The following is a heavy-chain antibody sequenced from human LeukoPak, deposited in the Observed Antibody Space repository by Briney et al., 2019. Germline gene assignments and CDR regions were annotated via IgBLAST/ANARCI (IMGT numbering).Heavy chain of an antibody. J-gene: IGHJ6*02. CDR1: GFTFSSYA. D-gene: IGHD3-22*01. CDR2: ISSSSSTI. V-gene: IGHV3-48*01. CDR3: ARVPLRFYDSSGYYIRRYGMDV. Sequence: GGSLRLSCAASGFTFSSYAMSWVRQAPGKGLEWVSYISSSSSTIYYADSVKGRFTISRDNAKNSLYLQMNSLRAEDTAVYYCARVPLRFYDSSGYYIRRYGMDVWGQGTTVTVSS.